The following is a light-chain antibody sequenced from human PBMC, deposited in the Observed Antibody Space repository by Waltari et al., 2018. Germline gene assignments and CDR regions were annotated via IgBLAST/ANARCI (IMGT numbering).Light chain of an antibody. CDR3: QQLHSYPLT. Sequence: IQLTQSPSSLSASVGDSVTITRRASQGIASNLAWYQQHPGKAPSPLIYAASTLQTGVPSRFSGSGSGTDFTLTISSLQPEDLAVYHCQQLHSYPLTFGGGTTVDI. CDR2: AAS. J-gene: IGKJ4*01. V-gene: IGKV1-9*01. CDR1: QGIASN.